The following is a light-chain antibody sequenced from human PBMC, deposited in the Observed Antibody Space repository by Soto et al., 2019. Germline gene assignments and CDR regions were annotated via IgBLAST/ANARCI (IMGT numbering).Light chain of an antibody. J-gene: IGLJ3*02. CDR3: CSYAGSREV. CDR2: EVS. Sequence: QSVLTQPASVSGSPGQSITISCTGTSSDVGSYNLVSWYQQHPGKAPQLMIYEVSKRPSGVSNRFSGSKSGNTASLTISGLQAEDEADYSCCSYAGSREVFGGGTKVTVL. CDR1: SSDVGSYNL. V-gene: IGLV2-23*02.